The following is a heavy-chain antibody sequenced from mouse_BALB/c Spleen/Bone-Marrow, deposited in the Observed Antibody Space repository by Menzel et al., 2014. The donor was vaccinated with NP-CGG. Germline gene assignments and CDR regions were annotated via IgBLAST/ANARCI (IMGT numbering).Heavy chain of an antibody. Sequence: VQGVESGPELVKPGASLKMSCTASGYTFTSYYIHWVKQRPGQGLEWIGWIYPGDGSTKYNEKFKGKTTLTADKSSSTAYMLLSSLTSGDSAIYFCAKSYGYGGWYFDVWGAGTTVTVSS. CDR1: GYTFTSYY. J-gene: IGHJ1*01. CDR3: AKSYGYGGWYFDV. D-gene: IGHD2-2*01. CDR2: IYPGDGST. V-gene: IGHV1S56*01.